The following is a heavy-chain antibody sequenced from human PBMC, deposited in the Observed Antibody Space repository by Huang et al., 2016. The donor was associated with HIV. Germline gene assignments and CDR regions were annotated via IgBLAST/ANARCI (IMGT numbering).Heavy chain of an antibody. CDR1: GYSFTGHF. CDR2: IDPTGVDI. CDR3: AREAWASGVAHYLDY. J-gene: IGHJ4*02. Sequence: QVQLVQSGAEVKRPGASVKVSCKASGYSFTGHFIHWVRQAPGQGLEWMGRIDPTGVDINGAARFQGRVSMTRDKSIGTAYMELSGLGSDDTAVFFCAREAWASGVAHYLDYWGPGTLVTVSS. V-gene: IGHV1-2*06. D-gene: IGHD3-10*01.